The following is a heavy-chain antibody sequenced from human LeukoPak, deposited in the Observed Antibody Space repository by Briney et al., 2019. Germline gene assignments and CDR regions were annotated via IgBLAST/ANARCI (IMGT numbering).Heavy chain of an antibody. CDR1: RFPFRSYG. J-gene: IGHJ4*02. CDR3: ATYNSGTIDH. V-gene: IGHV3-33*03. D-gene: IGHD1-1*01. Sequence: GGSLRLSCAASRFPFRSYGMHWVRQAPGKGLEWVAVIWYDGSEKYYADSVKGRFTVSRDNSNSMLYLQMDSLRAEDTAVYYCATYNSGTIDHWGQGTLVTVSS. CDR2: IWYDGSEK.